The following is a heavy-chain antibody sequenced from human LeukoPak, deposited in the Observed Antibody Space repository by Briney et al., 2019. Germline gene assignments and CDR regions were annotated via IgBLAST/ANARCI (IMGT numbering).Heavy chain of an antibody. CDR2: ISSSGDST. Sequence: PGGSLRLSCAGSGLTFSSYAMSWVCQAPGKGLEWVSGISSSGDSTFYADSVKGRFTISRDNAKNSLYLQMGSLRAEDTAVYYCAKDSRSSGWYGWFDPWGQGTLVTVSS. J-gene: IGHJ5*02. CDR1: GLTFSSYA. V-gene: IGHV3-23*01. D-gene: IGHD6-19*01. CDR3: AKDSRSSGWYGWFDP.